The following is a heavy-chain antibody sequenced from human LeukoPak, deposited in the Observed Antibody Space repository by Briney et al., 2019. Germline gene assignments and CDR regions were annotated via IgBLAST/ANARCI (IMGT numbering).Heavy chain of an antibody. Sequence: SVKVSCKASGGTFSSYAISWVRQAPGQGLEWMGGIIPIFGTANYAQKFQGRVTITADKSTSTAYMELSSLRSEDTAVYYCARDHLYCSSTSCFNWYFDLWGRGTLVTVSS. J-gene: IGHJ2*01. V-gene: IGHV1-69*06. CDR3: ARDHLYCSSTSCFNWYFDL. D-gene: IGHD2-2*01. CDR2: IIPIFGTA. CDR1: GGTFSSYA.